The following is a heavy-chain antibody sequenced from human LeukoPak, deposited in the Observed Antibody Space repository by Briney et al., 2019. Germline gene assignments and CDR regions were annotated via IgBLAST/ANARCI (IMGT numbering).Heavy chain of an antibody. J-gene: IGHJ4*02. D-gene: IGHD6-13*01. CDR2: ISYDGSNK. V-gene: IGHV3-30*04. Sequence: PGGSLSFSSAASGFTFSSYAMHWVRQAPGKGLEWVAVISYDGSNKYYADSVKGRFTISRDNSKNTLYLQMNSLRAEDTAIYYCAEGTAAGNWGQGTLVTVSS. CDR3: AEGTAAGN. CDR1: GFTFSSYA.